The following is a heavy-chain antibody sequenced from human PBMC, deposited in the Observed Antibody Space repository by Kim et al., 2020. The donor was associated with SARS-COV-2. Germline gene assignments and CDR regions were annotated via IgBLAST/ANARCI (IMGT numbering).Heavy chain of an antibody. V-gene: IGHV4-34*01. CDR3: AILYPFDY. Sequence: SETLSLTCAVYGGSFSGYYWSWIRQPPGKGLEWIGEINHSGSTNYNPSLKSRVTISVDTSKNQFSLKLSSVTAADTAVYYCAILYPFDYWGQGTLVTVSS. J-gene: IGHJ4*02. CDR1: GGSFSGYY. CDR2: INHSGST.